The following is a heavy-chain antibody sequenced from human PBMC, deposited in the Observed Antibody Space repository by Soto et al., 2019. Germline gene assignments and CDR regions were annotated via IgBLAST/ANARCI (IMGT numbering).Heavy chain of an antibody. J-gene: IGHJ4*02. CDR1: GFTFSSYA. CDR2: ISGTGGST. CDR3: AKDDPPRIVGATPRAFDY. Sequence: EVQLLESGGGLVQPGGSLRLSCAASGFTFSSYAMSWVRQAPGRGLEWVSAISGTGGSTYYADSVKGRFTISRDNSKNMLYLQMNSLRAEDTAVYYCAKDDPPRIVGATPRAFDYWGQGTLVPVSS. V-gene: IGHV3-23*01. D-gene: IGHD1-26*01.